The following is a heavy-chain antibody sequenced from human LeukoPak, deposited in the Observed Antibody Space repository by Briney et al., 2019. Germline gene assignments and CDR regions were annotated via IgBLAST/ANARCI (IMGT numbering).Heavy chain of an antibody. CDR1: GGSFSGYY. CDR2: INHSGST. J-gene: IGHJ3*02. V-gene: IGHV4-34*01. CDR3: ARVSYDSSGYYYVHAFDI. Sequence: SETLSLTCAVYGGSFSGYYWSWIRQPPGKGLEWIGEINHSGSTNYNPSLKSRVTISVDTSKNQFSLKLSSVTAADTAVYYCARVSYDSSGYYYVHAFDIWGQGTMVTVSS. D-gene: IGHD3-22*01.